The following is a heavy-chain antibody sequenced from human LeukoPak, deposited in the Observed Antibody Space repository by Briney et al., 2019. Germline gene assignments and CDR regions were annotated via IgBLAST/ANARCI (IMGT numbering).Heavy chain of an antibody. D-gene: IGHD6-6*01. CDR1: GFTFSDHY. J-gene: IGHJ4*02. CDR2: ISSSGGTI. Sequence: GGSLRLSCEASGFTFSDHYMNWIRQAPGKGLEWISYISSSGGTIYYADSVKGRFTVSRDNAKNSLYLQMNSLRAEDTAVYYCARVYRSSSGYCFDFWGQGTLVTVSS. CDR3: ARVYRSSSGYCFDF. V-gene: IGHV3-11*04.